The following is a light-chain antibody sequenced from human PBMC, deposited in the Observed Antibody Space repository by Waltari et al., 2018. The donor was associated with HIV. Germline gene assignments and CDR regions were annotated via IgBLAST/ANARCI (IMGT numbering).Light chain of an antibody. CDR2: SND. CDR1: STNIGRNI. V-gene: IGLV1-44*01. Sequence: QSVLTQPPSVSGTPGQNVTISCSGSSTNIGRNIVNWYQQVPEAAPKLLIYSNDQRPSGVPDRFSGSKSGTSASLAISGLQSADEADYYCAAWDDSLNGMFGGGTKLTV. CDR3: AAWDDSLNGM. J-gene: IGLJ3*02.